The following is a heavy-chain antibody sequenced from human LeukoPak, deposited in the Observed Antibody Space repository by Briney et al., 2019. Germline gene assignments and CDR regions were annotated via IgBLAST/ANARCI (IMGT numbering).Heavy chain of an antibody. CDR2: ISGSGSTT. Sequence: GGSLRLSCAASGFIFSTYAMSWVRQAPGKGLEWVSVISGSGSTTYYADSVKGRFTISRDNSKNTLYLEMNSLRAEDTAVYYCAQLGYYDFWSGSPPLDYWGQGTLVTVSS. CDR1: GFIFSTYA. J-gene: IGHJ4*02. D-gene: IGHD3-3*01. V-gene: IGHV3-23*01. CDR3: AQLGYYDFWSGSPPLDY.